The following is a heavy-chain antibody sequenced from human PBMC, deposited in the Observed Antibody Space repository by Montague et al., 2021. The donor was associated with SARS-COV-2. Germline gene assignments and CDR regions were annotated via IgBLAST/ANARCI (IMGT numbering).Heavy chain of an antibody. J-gene: IGHJ6*03. CDR1: DGSFSNFY. CDR2: INHSGTT. D-gene: IGHD1-26*01. Sequence: SETLSLACAVFDGSFSNFYWSWIRQPPGKGLEWIGEINHSGTTXXXPSXKSRVTISVDTSKNQFSLKLNSLTAADAAVYYCASGDDNGSGYLDVWGKGTTVTVFS. V-gene: IGHV4-34*01. CDR3: ASGDDNGSGYLDV.